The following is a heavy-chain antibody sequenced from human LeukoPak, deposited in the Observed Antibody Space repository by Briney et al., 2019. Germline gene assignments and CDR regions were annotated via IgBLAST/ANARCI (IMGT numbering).Heavy chain of an antibody. CDR3: ARDLATRQRTGLYDS. V-gene: IGHV3-23*01. J-gene: IGHJ4*02. Sequence: GGTLRLSCAASGFTFSTYGMSWVRQAPGKGLQWVSTIPSGGGTYYADSVKGRFTISRDNSKNTLYLQMNSLRAEDTAVYYCARDLATRQRTGLYDSWGQGALVTVSS. CDR1: GFTFSTYG. CDR2: IPSGGGT. D-gene: IGHD3-16*02.